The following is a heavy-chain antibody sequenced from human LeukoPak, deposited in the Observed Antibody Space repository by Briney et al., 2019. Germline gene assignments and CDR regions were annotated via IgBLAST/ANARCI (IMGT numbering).Heavy chain of an antibody. Sequence: SETLSLTCTVSGGSISSSGYYWGWIRQPPGKGLEWIGSIYYSGSTYYNPSLKSRVTISVDTSKNQFSLKLSSVTAADTAVYYCARDFTPTQSTVVSYYYYMDVWGKGTTVTVSS. CDR1: GGSISSSGYY. CDR2: IYYSGST. D-gene: IGHD4-23*01. J-gene: IGHJ6*03. V-gene: IGHV4-39*07. CDR3: ARDFTPTQSTVVSYYYYMDV.